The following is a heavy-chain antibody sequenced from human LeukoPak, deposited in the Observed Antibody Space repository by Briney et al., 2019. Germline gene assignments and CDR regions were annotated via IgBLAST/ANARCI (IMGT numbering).Heavy chain of an antibody. Sequence: SGPALVKPTQTLTLTCTFSGFSLSTRGMCVSWDRQPPAKALEWLARIDWDDDKYYNTSLRTRLTISKGTSENQVVLTMTNMDPLDTATYYCARTDSNGYYPNYWGQGTLVTVSS. CDR3: ARTDSNGYYPNY. V-gene: IGHV2-70*11. D-gene: IGHD3-22*01. J-gene: IGHJ4*02. CDR1: GFSLSTRGMC. CDR2: IDWDDDK.